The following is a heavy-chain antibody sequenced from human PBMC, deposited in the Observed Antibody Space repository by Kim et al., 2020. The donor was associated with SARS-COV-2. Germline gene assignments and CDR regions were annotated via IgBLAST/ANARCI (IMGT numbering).Heavy chain of an antibody. CDR2: DP. V-gene: IGHV3-13*05. D-gene: IGHD1-26*01. Sequence: DPYYPGSVKGRFTISRENAKNSLCLQMNSLRAGDTAVDYCAREGRGGMDVWGQGTTVTVSS. CDR3: AREGRGGMDV. J-gene: IGHJ6*02.